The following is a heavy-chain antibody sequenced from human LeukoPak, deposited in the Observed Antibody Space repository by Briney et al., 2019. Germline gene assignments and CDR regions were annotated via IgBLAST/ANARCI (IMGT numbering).Heavy chain of an antibody. V-gene: IGHV3-7*03. J-gene: IGHJ5*01. CDR3: ARDNGGWFDS. CDR1: EFIFSDYW. Sequence: GGSLRLSCVASEFIFSDYWMSWVRQAPGKGLEGVANIKQGGREEKYVGCVKGRFAISRDDAKSTLYLQMESLSGDDTAVYYCARDNGGWFDSWGRGTLVTVSS. CDR2: IKQGGREE. D-gene: IGHD3-10*01.